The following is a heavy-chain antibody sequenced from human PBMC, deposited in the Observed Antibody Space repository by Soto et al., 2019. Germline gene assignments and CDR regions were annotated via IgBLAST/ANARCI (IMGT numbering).Heavy chain of an antibody. V-gene: IGHV1-3*01. D-gene: IGHD3-9*01. CDR2: INAGNGNT. J-gene: IGHJ4*02. Sequence: GASVKVSCKASGYTFTSYAMHWVRQAPGQRLEWMGWINAGNGNTKYSQKFQGRVTITRDTSASTAYMELSSLRSEDTAVYYCARDPDILTGYHFDYWGQGTLVTVSS. CDR3: ARDPDILTGYHFDY. CDR1: GYTFTSYA.